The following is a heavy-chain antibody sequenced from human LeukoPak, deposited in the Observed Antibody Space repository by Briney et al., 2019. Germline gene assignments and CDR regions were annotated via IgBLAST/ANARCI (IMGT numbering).Heavy chain of an antibody. CDR2: IRSKAYGGTT. J-gene: IGHJ3*02. CDR1: GFTFGDYA. Sequence: GGSLRLSCTASGFTFGDYAMSWVRQAPGKGLEWVGFIRSKAYGGTTEYAASVKGRFTISRDDSKSIAYLQMNSLKTEDTAVYYCTRMVYGGPFDIWGQGTMVTVSS. D-gene: IGHD2-8*01. CDR3: TRMVYGGPFDI. V-gene: IGHV3-49*04.